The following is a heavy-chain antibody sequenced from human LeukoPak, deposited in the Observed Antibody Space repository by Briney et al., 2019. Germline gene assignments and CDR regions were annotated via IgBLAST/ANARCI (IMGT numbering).Heavy chain of an antibody. J-gene: IGHJ4*02. CDR2: IRSKAYGGTT. Sequence: QSGGSLRLSCTASGFTFGDSAMSWVRQAPGKGLEWVGFIRSKAYGGTTEYAASVKGRFTISRDDSKSIAYLQMNSLKTEDTAVYYCTRYGGNSSSYWGQGTLVTVSS. CDR3: TRYGGNSSSY. V-gene: IGHV3-49*04. CDR1: GFTFGDSA. D-gene: IGHD4-23*01.